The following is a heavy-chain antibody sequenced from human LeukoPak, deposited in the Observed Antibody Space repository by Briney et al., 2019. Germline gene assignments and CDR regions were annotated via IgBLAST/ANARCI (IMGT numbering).Heavy chain of an antibody. V-gene: IGHV1-69*01. CDR3: AREGLRFLEWTHGAFDI. Sequence: GSSVKVSCKASGGTFSSYAISWVRQAPGQGLEWMGGIIPIFGTANYAQKFQGRVTITADESTSTAYMELSSLRSEDTAVYYCAREGLRFLEWTHGAFDIWGQGTMVTVSS. CDR2: IIPIFGTA. CDR1: GGTFSSYA. J-gene: IGHJ3*02. D-gene: IGHD3-3*01.